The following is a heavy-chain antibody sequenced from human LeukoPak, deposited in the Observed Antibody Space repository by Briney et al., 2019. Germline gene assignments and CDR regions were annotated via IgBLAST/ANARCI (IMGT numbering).Heavy chain of an antibody. D-gene: IGHD6-13*01. CDR3: AKDYSSSWYF. Sequence: GGSLRLSCAASGFTFNNYAMSWVRQAPGKGLEWVSAISRSGGSTYYTDSVKGWFTISRDNSKNTLYLQMNSLRAEDTAVYYCAKDYSSSWYFWGQGTLVTVSS. J-gene: IGHJ4*02. V-gene: IGHV3-23*01. CDR1: GFTFNNYA. CDR2: ISRSGGST.